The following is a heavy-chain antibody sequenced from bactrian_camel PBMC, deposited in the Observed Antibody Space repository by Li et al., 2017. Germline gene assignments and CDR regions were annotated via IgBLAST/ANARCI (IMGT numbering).Heavy chain of an antibody. Sequence: QVQLVESGGGSVQAGESLRLSCVGVGRIFPRRCMGWFRQAPGKEREGIATIDSDGDTAYAESMKGRFTISVDNAKNTLYLQMNSLKPEDTATYYCAAGQGVGWCLDVIRVGAEADFDYWGHGTQVTVS. CDR2: IDSDGDT. D-gene: IGHD5*01. CDR3: AAGQGVGWCLDVIRVGAEADFDY. J-gene: IGHJ6*01. CDR1: GRIFPRRC. V-gene: IGHV3S53*01.